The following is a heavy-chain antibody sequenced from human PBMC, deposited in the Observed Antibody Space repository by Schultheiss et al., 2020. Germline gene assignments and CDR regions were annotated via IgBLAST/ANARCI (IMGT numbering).Heavy chain of an antibody. Sequence: SETLSLTCTVSGGSISSGGYYWSCIRQHPGKGLEWIRYIYYSGSTYYNPSLKSRVTISVDTSKNQFSLKLSSVTAADTAVYYCARASSYYDSSGYSYYYYYYGMDVWGQGTLVTVSS. J-gene: IGHJ6*02. CDR1: GGSISSGGYY. CDR3: ARASSYYDSSGYSYYYYYYGMDV. D-gene: IGHD3-22*01. CDR2: IYYSGST. V-gene: IGHV4-31*03.